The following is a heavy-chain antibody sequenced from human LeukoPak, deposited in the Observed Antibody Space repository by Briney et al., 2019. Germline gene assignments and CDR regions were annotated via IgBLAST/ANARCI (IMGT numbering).Heavy chain of an antibody. V-gene: IGHV3-30-3*01. CDR3: ARAGDGDQVDAFDI. CDR2: ISYDGSNK. CDR1: GFTFSSYA. Sequence: GRSLRLSCAASGFTFSSYAMHWVRQAPGKGLEWVAVISYDGSNKYYADSVKGRFTISTDNSKNTLYLQMNSLRAEDTAVYYCARAGDGDQVDAFDIWGQGTMVTVSS. J-gene: IGHJ3*02. D-gene: IGHD4-17*01.